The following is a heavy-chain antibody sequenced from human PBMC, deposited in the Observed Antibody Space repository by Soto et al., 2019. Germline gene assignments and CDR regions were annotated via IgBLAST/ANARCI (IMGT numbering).Heavy chain of an antibody. J-gene: IGHJ4*02. CDR2: ISSSSSYI. Sequence: GGSLRLSCAASGFTFSSYSMNWVRQAPGKGLEWVSSISSSSSYIYYADSVKGRFTISRDNAKNSLYLQMNSLRAEDTAVYYCARVAHDYGDYFDYWGQGTLVTVSS. D-gene: IGHD4-17*01. CDR3: ARVAHDYGDYFDY. CDR1: GFTFSSYS. V-gene: IGHV3-21*01.